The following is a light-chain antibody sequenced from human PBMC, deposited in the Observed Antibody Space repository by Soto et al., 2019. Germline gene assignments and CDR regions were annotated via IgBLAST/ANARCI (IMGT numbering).Light chain of an antibody. J-gene: IGLJ1*01. V-gene: IGLV2-14*01. CDR3: SSYTSGSSHYV. CDR1: SSDVGAYYS. CDR2: GVT. Sequence: QSALTQPASVSGSPGQSITISCTGTSSDVGAYYSVSWYQHHPGKAPKLIIYGVTNRPSGVSNRFSGSKSGNTASLTISGLQAEDEADYHCSSYTSGSSHYVFGTGTKLIVL.